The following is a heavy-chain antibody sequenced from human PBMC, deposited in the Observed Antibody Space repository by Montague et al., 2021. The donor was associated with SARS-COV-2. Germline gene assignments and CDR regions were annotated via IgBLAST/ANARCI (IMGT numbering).Heavy chain of an antibody. D-gene: IGHD1-26*01. CDR1: GYSLSTSGMC. CDR3: ARMSAGATIAFDY. V-gene: IGHV2-70*11. J-gene: IGHJ4*02. Sequence: PALVKLTQTLTLTCTFSGYSLSTSGMCVSWIRQPPGKALEWLARIDWDDDKYYSTSLKTRLTISKDTSKNQVVLTMTNMDPVDTATYYCARMSAGATIAFDYWGQGTLVTVSS. CDR2: IDWDDDK.